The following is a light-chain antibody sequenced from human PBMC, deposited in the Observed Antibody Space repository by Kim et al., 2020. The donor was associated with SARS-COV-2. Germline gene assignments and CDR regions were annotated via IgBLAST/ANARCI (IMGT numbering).Light chain of an antibody. CDR1: QDISNW. V-gene: IGKV1-12*01. J-gene: IGKJ2*01. CDR2: AAS. Sequence: DIQMTQSPSSVSASVGDRVTITCRASQDISNWLAWYQQRPGKAPKLLVYAASNLQSGVPSRFSGSGSGTDFTLTISSLQPEDFATYYCQQANSFPYTFGQGTKLEI. CDR3: QQANSFPYT.